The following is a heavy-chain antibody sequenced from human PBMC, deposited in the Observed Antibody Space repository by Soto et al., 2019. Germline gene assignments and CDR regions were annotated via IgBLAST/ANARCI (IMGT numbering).Heavy chain of an antibody. D-gene: IGHD5-18*01. V-gene: IGHV4-30-2*01. CDR1: GGSISSGGYP. Sequence: PSETLSLTCAVSGGSISSGGYPWSWIRQPPGKGLEWIGYIYHSGSTYYNPSLKSRVTISVDRSKNQFSLKLSSVTAADTAVYYCARVWGYSYGLASDIWGQGTMVT. J-gene: IGHJ3*02. CDR2: IYHSGST. CDR3: ARVWGYSYGLASDI.